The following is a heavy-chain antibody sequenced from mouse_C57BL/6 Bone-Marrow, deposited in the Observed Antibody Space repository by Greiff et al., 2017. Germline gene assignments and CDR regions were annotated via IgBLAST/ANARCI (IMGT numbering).Heavy chain of an antibody. J-gene: IGHJ4*01. CDR3: ARSGYDSSFYAMDY. D-gene: IGHD2-3*01. CDR1: GYTFTSYV. CDR2: IYPRSGNT. Sequence: QVQLKQSGAELARPGASVKLSCKASGYTFTSYVISWVKQRTGQGLEWIGEIYPRSGNTYYNEKFKGKATLTADTSSSTAYMALRSLTSEDSAVYFFARSGYDSSFYAMDYWGQGTSVTVSS. V-gene: IGHV1-81*01.